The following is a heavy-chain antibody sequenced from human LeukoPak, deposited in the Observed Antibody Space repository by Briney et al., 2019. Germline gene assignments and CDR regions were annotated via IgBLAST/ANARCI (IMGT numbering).Heavy chain of an antibody. CDR1: GYRFTSYW. CDR2: IDPSDSYT. V-gene: IGHV5-10-1*01. Sequence: GESLKISCKGSGYRFTSYWISWVRQMPGKGLEWMGRIDPSDSYTKYSPSFQGHVTISADESISTAHLQWSSLKASDTAMYFCARLIYYDTSGHYFDVDYWGQGTLVTVSS. CDR3: ARLIYYDTSGHYFDVDY. J-gene: IGHJ4*02. D-gene: IGHD3-22*01.